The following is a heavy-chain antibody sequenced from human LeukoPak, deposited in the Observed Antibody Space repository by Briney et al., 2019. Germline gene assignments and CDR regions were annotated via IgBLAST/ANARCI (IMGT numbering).Heavy chain of an antibody. D-gene: IGHD6-19*01. CDR2: IWDDGSNK. V-gene: IGHV3-33*08. J-gene: IGHJ4*02. CDR1: GFTFGDYA. CDR3: ARDEAGYSSGWYDY. Sequence: GGSLRLSCTASGFTFGDYALTWVRQAPGKGLEWVAVIWDDGSNKHYADSVKGRFTISRDNSKNTLYLQMNSLRGEDTAVYYCARDEAGYSSGWYDYWGQGTLVTVSS.